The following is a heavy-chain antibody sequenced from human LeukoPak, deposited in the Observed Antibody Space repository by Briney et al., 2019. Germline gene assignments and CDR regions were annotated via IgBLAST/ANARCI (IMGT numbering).Heavy chain of an antibody. CDR2: ISGYNGNT. V-gene: IGHV1-18*01. Sequence: ASVKVSCKAYGYNFAISSIGWGRQAPGQGLEWLGWISGYNGNTESAPKLQGRVTMTTDTSTDTAYLELGSLRVDDTAIYYCARDLGPYTGSYYSYYHHMDVWGEGTSVTVSS. J-gene: IGHJ6*03. CDR1: GYNFAISS. D-gene: IGHD1-26*01. CDR3: ARDLGPYTGSYYSYYHHMDV.